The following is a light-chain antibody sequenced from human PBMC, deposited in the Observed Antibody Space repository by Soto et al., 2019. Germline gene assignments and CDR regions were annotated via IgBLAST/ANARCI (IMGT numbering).Light chain of an antibody. CDR2: KAS. CDR3: RHHNSYSRP. J-gene: IGKJ1*01. CDR1: QSISSW. V-gene: IGKV1-5*03. Sequence: DIQMTQSPSTLSASVGDRVTITCRASQSISSWLAWYQQKPGKAPKLLIYKASSLESGVPSRFSGSGSGTEFTLTISSLQSYYFGSCDRRHHNSYSRPFGHATXLEVK.